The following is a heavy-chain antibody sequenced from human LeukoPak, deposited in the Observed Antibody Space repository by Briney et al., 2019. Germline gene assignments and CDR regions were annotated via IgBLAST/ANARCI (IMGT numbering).Heavy chain of an antibody. V-gene: IGHV6-1*01. CDR2: TYYRSKWYN. CDR1: RDSVSSNSAA. CDR3: ARDGQGSSPILGAFDI. D-gene: IGHD6-13*01. J-gene: IGHJ3*02. Sequence: SQTLSLTCAISRDSVSSNSAAWNWIRQSPSRGLEWLGRTYYRSKWYNDYAVSVKSRITINPDTSKNQFSLQLNSVTPEDTAVYYCARDGQGSSPILGAFDIWGQGTMVTVSS.